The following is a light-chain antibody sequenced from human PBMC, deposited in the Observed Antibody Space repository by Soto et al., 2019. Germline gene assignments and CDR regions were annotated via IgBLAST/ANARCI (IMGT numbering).Light chain of an antibody. Sequence: DIQMTQSPSSLSASVGDRVTITCRASQDISSYLAWYQQKPGKVPKLLIYAESTLQSGVPSRWSGSGSGTDFTLTISSLQCEDVATDYCQRYNSAPLTFGGGTKVEI. CDR3: QRYNSAPLT. J-gene: IGKJ4*01. CDR2: AES. CDR1: QDISSY. V-gene: IGKV1-27*01.